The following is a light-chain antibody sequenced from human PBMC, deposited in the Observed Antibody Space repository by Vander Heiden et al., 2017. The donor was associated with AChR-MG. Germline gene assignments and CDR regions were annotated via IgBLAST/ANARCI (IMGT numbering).Light chain of an antibody. Sequence: SSLTQPASGSGSPGQSTTISCTGTSDDVGGSNFVSCYQHHPDQAPTLVIYDVYSRPSVLSHRFSGTDFGNTASLPISGLQPADDADYFCSSSTATITPVVFGGGTKLTVL. CDR2: DVY. V-gene: IGLV2-14*03. CDR1: SDDVGGSNF. J-gene: IGLJ2*01. CDR3: SSSTATITPVV.